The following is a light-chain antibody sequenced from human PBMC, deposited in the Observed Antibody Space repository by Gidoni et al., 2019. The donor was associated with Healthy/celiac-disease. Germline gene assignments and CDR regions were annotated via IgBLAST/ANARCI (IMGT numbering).Light chain of an antibody. CDR2: VAS. CDR3: QQYNSYWT. V-gene: IGKV1-5*01. J-gene: IGKJ1*01. Sequence: DIQMTQSPSTLSASVGDRVTIPCRASQSISSWLAWYQQKPGKAPKLLIYVASSLESGVPSTFSGSGSGTEFTLTISSLQPDDFATYYCQQYNSYWTFGQGTKVEIK. CDR1: QSISSW.